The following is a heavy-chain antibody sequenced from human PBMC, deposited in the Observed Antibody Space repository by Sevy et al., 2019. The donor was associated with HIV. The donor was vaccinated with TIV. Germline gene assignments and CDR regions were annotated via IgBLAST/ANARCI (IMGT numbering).Heavy chain of an antibody. CDR2: INPKSGAT. CDR1: GYTFSDSGYY. D-gene: IGHD3-3*01. CDR3: ARESYDFWTGPVDYDYGMDV. Sequence: ASVKVSCKASGYTFSDSGYYVHWVRQAPGQGHEWMGWINPKSGATNYAQKFQGRVTMTRDTSVSTANMELSRLRSDDTAVYYCARESYDFWTGPVDYDYGMDVWGQRTTVTVSS. J-gene: IGHJ6*02. V-gene: IGHV1-2*02.